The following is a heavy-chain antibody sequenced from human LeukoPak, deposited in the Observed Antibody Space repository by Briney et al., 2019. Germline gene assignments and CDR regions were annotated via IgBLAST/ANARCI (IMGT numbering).Heavy chain of an antibody. J-gene: IGHJ5*02. Sequence: GGSLRLSCAASGVTFSSYEMNWVRQAPGKGLEWVSYISSSGSTIYYADSVGGRFTISRDNAKNSLSLHMSSLRAEDTAVYYCARGHYDSCGYFTSWGQGSLVTVSS. CDR3: ARGHYDSCGYFTS. D-gene: IGHD3-22*01. V-gene: IGHV3-48*03. CDR2: ISSSGSTI. CDR1: GVTFSSYE.